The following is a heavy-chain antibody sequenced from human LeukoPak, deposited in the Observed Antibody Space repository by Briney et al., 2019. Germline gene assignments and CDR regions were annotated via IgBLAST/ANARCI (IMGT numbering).Heavy chain of an antibody. CDR1: GGSFSGYY. CDR3: AREGPYSSSWYGYYYYYYMDV. J-gene: IGHJ6*03. CDR2: INHSGST. V-gene: IGHV4-34*01. D-gene: IGHD6-13*01. Sequence: PSETLSLTCAVYGGSFSGYYWSWIRQPPGKGLEWIGEINHSGSTNYNPSPRSRVTISVDTSKNQFSLKLSSVTAADTAVYYCAREGPYSSSWYGYYYYYYMDVWGKGTTVTVSS.